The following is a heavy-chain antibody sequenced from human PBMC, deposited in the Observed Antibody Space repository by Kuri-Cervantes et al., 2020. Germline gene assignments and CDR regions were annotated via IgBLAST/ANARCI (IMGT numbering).Heavy chain of an antibody. J-gene: IGHJ3*02. CDR3: AREVAVARGAFDI. V-gene: IGHV4-38-2*02. CDR1: GYSISSGYY. D-gene: IGHD6-19*01. Sequence: GSLRLSCAVSGYSISSGYYWGWIRQPPGKGLEWIGSIYHSGSTYYNPSLKSRVTASVDTSKNQFSLRLSSVTAADTAVYYCAREVAVARGAFDIWGQGTMVTVSS. CDR2: IYHSGST.